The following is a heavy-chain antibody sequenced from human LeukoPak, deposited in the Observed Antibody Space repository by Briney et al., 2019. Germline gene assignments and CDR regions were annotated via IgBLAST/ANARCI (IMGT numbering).Heavy chain of an antibody. J-gene: IGHJ3*02. D-gene: IGHD1-26*01. CDR3: ARQEWELLLGDAFDI. CDR2: IYPGDSDT. Sequence: GESLKISCKGSGYSFTSYWIGWVRQMPGKGLEWMGIIYPGDSDTRYSPSFQGQVTISADKSIGTAYLQWSSLKASDTAMYYCARQEWELLLGDAFDIWGQGTMVTVSS. CDR1: GYSFTSYW. V-gene: IGHV5-51*01.